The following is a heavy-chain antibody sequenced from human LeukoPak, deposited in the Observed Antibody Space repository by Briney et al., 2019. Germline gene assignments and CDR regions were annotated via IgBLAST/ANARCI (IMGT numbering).Heavy chain of an antibody. D-gene: IGHD6-13*01. V-gene: IGHV1-69*06. CDR1: GGTFSSYA. CDR2: IIPIFGTA. CDR3: ARAADSSSYEIGVNWFDP. J-gene: IGHJ5*02. Sequence: SVKVSCKASGGTFSSYAISGVRQAPGQGLEWMGGIIPIFGTANYAQKFQGRVTITADKSTSTAYMELSSLRSEDTAVYYCARAADSSSYEIGVNWFDPWGQGTLVTVSS.